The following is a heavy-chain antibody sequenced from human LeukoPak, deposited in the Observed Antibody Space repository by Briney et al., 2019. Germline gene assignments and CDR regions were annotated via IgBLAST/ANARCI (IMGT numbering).Heavy chain of an antibody. J-gene: IGHJ4*02. Sequence: GGSLRLSCAASGFTFSSYSMNWVRQAPGKGLEWVSSISSSSSYIYYADSVKGRFTISRDNAKNSLYLQMNSLRAEDTAVYYCARGTYWSPLDFDYWGRGTLVTVSS. V-gene: IGHV3-21*01. D-gene: IGHD3-10*01. CDR2: ISSSSSYI. CDR3: ARGTYWSPLDFDY. CDR1: GFTFSSYS.